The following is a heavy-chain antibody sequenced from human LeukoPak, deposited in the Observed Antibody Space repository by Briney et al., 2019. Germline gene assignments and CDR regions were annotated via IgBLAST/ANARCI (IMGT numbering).Heavy chain of an antibody. CDR2: ISSSGSTI. CDR1: GFTFSDYY. V-gene: IGHV3-11*04. D-gene: IGHD3-22*01. Sequence: GGSLRLSCAASGFTFSDYYMSWIRQAPGKGLEWVSYISSSGSTIYYADSVKGRFTISRDNAKNSLYLQMNSLRAEDTAVYYCARDRFYGSSGYYYPREPLDYWGQGTLVTVSS. CDR3: ARDRFYGSSGYYYPREPLDY. J-gene: IGHJ4*02.